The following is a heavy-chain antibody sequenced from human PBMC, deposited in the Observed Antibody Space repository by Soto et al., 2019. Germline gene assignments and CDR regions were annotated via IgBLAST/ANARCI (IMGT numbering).Heavy chain of an antibody. CDR1: GFIFSSYA. V-gene: IGHV3-23*01. CDR2: ISGSGGST. CDR3: AKDRPPDYYDSSGYYAY. D-gene: IGHD3-22*01. Sequence: EVQLLESGGGLVQPGGSLRLSCAASGFIFSSYAMSWVRQAPGKGLEWVSAISGSGGSTYYADSVKGRFTISRDNSKNTLYLQMNSLRAEDTAVYYCAKDRPPDYYDSSGYYAYWGQGTLVTVSS. J-gene: IGHJ4*02.